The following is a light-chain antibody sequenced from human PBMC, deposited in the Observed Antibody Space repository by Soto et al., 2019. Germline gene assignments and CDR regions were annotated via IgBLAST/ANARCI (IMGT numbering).Light chain of an antibody. J-gene: IGKJ5*01. CDR3: QQYNNWPSIT. CDR1: QSVSSN. Sequence: EIVMTQSPATLSVSPGERATLSCRASQSVSSNLAWYQQKPGQAPRLLIYGASTRATGIPARFSGSGSGTEFTLTISGLPSEDFAVYYCQQYNNWPSITFGQGTRLEIK. CDR2: GAS. V-gene: IGKV3-15*01.